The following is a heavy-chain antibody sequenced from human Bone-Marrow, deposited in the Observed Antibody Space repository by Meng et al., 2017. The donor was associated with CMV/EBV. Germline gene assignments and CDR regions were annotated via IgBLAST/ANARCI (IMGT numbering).Heavy chain of an antibody. CDR1: GFTVSNNY. V-gene: IGHV3-48*04. J-gene: IGHJ5*02. CDR3: ARGAAKFP. CDR2: ISSSSSTI. Sequence: GESLKISCAASGFTVSNNYMNWVRQAPGKGLEWVSYISSSSSTIYYADSVKGRFTISRDNAKNSLYLQMNSLRAEDTAVYYCARGAAKFPWGQGTLVTVSS.